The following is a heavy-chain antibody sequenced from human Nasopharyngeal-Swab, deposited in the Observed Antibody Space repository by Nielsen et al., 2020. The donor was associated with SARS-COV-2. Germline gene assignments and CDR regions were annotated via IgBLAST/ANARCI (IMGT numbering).Heavy chain of an antibody. Sequence: GESLKISCAASGFTVSAFGVHWVRQAPGEVLEWVAHISYDGHTQYYSDSVTGRFTISRDNSKNTLDLQMNSLRPEDTAVYYCARDDGQLGDSWGQGTLVTVSS. J-gene: IGHJ4*02. D-gene: IGHD6-6*01. CDR3: ARDDGQLGDS. CDR2: ISYDGHTQ. CDR1: GFTVSAFG. V-gene: IGHV3-30*03.